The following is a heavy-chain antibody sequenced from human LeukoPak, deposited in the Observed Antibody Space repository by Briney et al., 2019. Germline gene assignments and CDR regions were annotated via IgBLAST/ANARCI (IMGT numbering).Heavy chain of an antibody. CDR3: ARDWAVTPRYFDL. Sequence: GGSPRLSCAASGFTFSSYWMSWVRQAPGKGLEWVANIKPDGSDKYYVDSVKGRFTISRDNAKNSLYLQMNSLRAEDTAVYYCARDWAVTPRYFDLWGRGTLVTVSS. J-gene: IGHJ2*01. CDR2: IKPDGSDK. V-gene: IGHV3-7*01. D-gene: IGHD4-17*01. CDR1: GFTFSSYW.